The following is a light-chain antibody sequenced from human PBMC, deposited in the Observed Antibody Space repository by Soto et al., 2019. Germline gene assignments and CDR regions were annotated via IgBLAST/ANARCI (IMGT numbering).Light chain of an antibody. Sequence: QSALTQPASVSGSPGQSITISCTGTSSDVGGYDYVSWYQQHPGKAPRLMIYDVNNRPSGVSNRLSGSKSGNTASLTISGLQAEDEADYYCNSYSTSSTPLVFGGGTKLTVL. J-gene: IGLJ2*01. CDR3: NSYSTSSTPLV. CDR2: DVN. V-gene: IGLV2-14*03. CDR1: SSDVGGYDY.